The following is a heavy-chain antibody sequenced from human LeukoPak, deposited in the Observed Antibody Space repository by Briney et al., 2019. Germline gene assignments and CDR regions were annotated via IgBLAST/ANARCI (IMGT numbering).Heavy chain of an antibody. V-gene: IGHV3-7*01. Sequence: GGSRRLSCVASGFTFSNFWMTWVRQPPGKGLEWVANIKGDGSEKYYVDSVKGRFTISRDNAKNSLYLQMNSLRAEDTAVYYCASGGHVDYCGQGTLVTVSS. CDR3: ASGGHVDY. CDR2: IKGDGSEK. J-gene: IGHJ4*02. CDR1: GFTFSNFW. D-gene: IGHD3-10*01.